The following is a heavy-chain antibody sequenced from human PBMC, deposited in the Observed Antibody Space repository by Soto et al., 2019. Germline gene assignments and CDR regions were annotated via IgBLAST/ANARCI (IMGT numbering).Heavy chain of an antibody. CDR1: GGPVSSSVYW. Sequence: SETLSLTCTVSGGPVSSSVYWWGWIRQPPGKGPEWIGSLYYTGKTFYNPSLKSRVTISVDTSKNQISLKVKSVTAADTAVYYCARHFGDQMFYDYWGQGTLVTAPQ. D-gene: IGHD3-10*01. CDR3: ARHFGDQMFYDY. V-gene: IGHV4-39*01. J-gene: IGHJ4*02. CDR2: LYYTGKT.